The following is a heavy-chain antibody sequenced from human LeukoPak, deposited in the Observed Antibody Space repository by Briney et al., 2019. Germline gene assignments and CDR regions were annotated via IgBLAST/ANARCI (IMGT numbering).Heavy chain of an antibody. CDR1: GFTFSSYW. CDR3: ARGIVATIDYFDY. Sequence: GGSLRLSCAASGFTFSSYWMSWVRQAPGKGLEWVANIKQDGSEKYFVDSVKGRFTISRDNAKNSLYLQMNSLRAEDTAVYYCARGIVATIDYFDYWGQGTLVTVSS. D-gene: IGHD5-12*01. V-gene: IGHV3-7*03. J-gene: IGHJ4*02. CDR2: IKQDGSEK.